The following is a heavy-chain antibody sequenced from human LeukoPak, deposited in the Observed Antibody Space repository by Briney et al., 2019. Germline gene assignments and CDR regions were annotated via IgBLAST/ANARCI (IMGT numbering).Heavy chain of an antibody. CDR1: GFKLEDYA. J-gene: IGHJ6*02. D-gene: IGHD3-10*01. CDR2: ITWNTFRI. V-gene: IGHV3-9*01. CDR3: AKDRSVWVADTQYYGMDV. Sequence: GGSLRLSCAASGFKLEDYAMHWVRQAPGKGLEWVSSITWNTFRIAYAASVKGRFTISRDNAKNSLYLQMNSLIPEDTALYYCAKDRSVWVADTQYYGMDVWGQGTTVTVSS.